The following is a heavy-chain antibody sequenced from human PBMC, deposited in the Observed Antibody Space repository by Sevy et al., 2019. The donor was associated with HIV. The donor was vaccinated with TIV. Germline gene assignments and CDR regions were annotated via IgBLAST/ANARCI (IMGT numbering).Heavy chain of an antibody. CDR3: ARSISWYASFDY. V-gene: IGHV1-69*13. CDR2: IIPMFGTA. J-gene: IGHJ4*02. CDR1: GRTFRNNA. D-gene: IGHD6-13*01. Sequence: ASVKVSCKASGRTFRNNAISWVRQAPGQGLQWMGGIIPMFGTANYVQKFQGRVTFTADESTNTAYMELSSLRSEDTAVYYCARSISWYASFDYWGQGTLVTVSS.